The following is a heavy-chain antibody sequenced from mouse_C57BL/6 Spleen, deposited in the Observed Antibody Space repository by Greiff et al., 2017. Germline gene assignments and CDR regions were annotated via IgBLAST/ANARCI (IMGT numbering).Heavy chain of an antibody. Sequence: QVQLQQSGPELVKPGASVKISCKASGYAFSSSWMNWVKQRPGKGLEWIGRIYPGDGDTNYNGKFKGKATLTAEKSSSTAYMQLSSLTSEDSAVYVCARGGLPYVDEGGKGTTRTVSS. CDR3: ARGGLPYVDE. V-gene: IGHV1-82*01. CDR2: IYPGDGDT. CDR1: GYAFSSSW. J-gene: IGHJ2*01. D-gene: IGHD2-12*01.